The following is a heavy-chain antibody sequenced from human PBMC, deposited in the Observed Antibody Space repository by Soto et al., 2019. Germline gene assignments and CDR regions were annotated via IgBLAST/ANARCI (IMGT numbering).Heavy chain of an antibody. CDR2: IYWDDDK. J-gene: IGHJ6*02. Sequence: QITLKESGPTLENPTQTLTLTYTFSGFSLSTSGVGVAWIRQPPGKALEWLALIYWDDDKRYRPSLESRLTITKDTSKNQVVLTMTNMDSVDTATYYCAYLPCSGGSCYWFSFSGMDVWGQGTTVTVSS. D-gene: IGHD2-15*01. CDR3: AYLPCSGGSCYWFSFSGMDV. CDR1: GFSLSTSGVG. V-gene: IGHV2-5*02.